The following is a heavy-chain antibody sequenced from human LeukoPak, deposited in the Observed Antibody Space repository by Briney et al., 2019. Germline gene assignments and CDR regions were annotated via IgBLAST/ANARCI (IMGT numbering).Heavy chain of an antibody. J-gene: IGHJ4*02. CDR2: ISSSGSSI. CDR3: ARSARWELPDY. Sequence: PGGSLRLSCAASGFTFSDYYMSWIRQAPGKGLEWISYISSSGSSIQYADSVRGRFTISRDNAKTSLYLQMNSLRAEDTSVCYCARSARWELPDYWGQGTLVTVSS. D-gene: IGHD1-26*01. CDR1: GFTFSDYY. V-gene: IGHV3-11*04.